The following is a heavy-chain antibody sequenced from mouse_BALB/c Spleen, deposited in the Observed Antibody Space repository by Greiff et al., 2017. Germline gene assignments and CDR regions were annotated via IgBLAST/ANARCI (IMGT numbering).Heavy chain of an antibody. CDR3: APSYYRYDAFAY. CDR1: GFTFSSFG. CDR2: ISSGSSTI. Sequence: EVKLMESGGGLVQPGGSRKLSCAASGFTFSSFGMHWVRQAPEKGLEWVAYISSGSSTIYYADTVKGRFTISRDNPKNTLFLQMTSLRSEDTAMYYCAPSYYRYDAFAYWGQGTLVTVSA. J-gene: IGHJ3*01. V-gene: IGHV5-17*02. D-gene: IGHD2-14*01.